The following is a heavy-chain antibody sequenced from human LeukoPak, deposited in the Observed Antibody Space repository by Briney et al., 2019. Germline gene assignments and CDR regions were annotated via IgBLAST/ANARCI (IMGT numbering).Heavy chain of an antibody. CDR2: ISAYNGNT. Sequence: GASVKVSCKASGYTFTSYGISWVRQAPGQGLEWMGWISAYNGNTNYAQKLQGRVTMTTDTSTSTAYMELRSLRSDDTAVYYCARDLGCSGGSCYYGYYYGMDVWGQGTTVTVSS. D-gene: IGHD2-15*01. CDR1: GYTFTSYG. V-gene: IGHV1-18*01. CDR3: ARDLGCSGGSCYYGYYYGMDV. J-gene: IGHJ6*02.